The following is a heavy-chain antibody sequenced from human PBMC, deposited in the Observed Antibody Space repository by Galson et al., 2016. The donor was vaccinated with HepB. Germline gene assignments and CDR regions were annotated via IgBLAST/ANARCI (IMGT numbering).Heavy chain of an antibody. CDR1: GFSLSTSGMC. CDR3: ARFTYNSGRVFDY. J-gene: IGHJ4*02. D-gene: IGHD5-24*01. Sequence: PALVKPTQTLTLTCTVSGFSLSTSGMCVSWIRQPPGKALEWLALIDWDDDKYYNTSLKTRLTIAKDTSKNQVVLTMTNMDPVDTATYYCARFTYNSGRVFDYWGQGTLVTVSS. CDR2: IDWDDDK. V-gene: IGHV2-70*01.